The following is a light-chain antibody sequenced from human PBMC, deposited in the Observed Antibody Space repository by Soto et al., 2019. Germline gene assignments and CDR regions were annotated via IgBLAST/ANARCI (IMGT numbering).Light chain of an antibody. CDR2: WAS. CDR1: QSVLSSSNNKND. J-gene: IGKJ1*01. CDR3: QQYYSPLWT. V-gene: IGKV4-1*01. Sequence: IVMPQSPESLAVSLGERATINCKSSQSVLSSSNNKNDLAWYQQKPGQPPKLLIYWASTRESGVPDRFSGSGSGTDFTLTTSSLQAEDVAVYYCQQYYSPLWTFGQGTKVDIK.